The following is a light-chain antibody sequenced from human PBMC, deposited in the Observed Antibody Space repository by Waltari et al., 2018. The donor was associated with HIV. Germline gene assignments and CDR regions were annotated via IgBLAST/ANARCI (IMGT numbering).Light chain of an antibody. CDR3: QQTSSLPLT. J-gene: IGKJ4*01. V-gene: IGKV1-12*01. CDR2: TAS. Sequence: DIQMTQSPSSVSASVGDRVTITCRASQDINIYLAWYQQKPGKAPNLLMYTASSLERGVPSRFRGCGSGTEFTLTITNLQPEDIANYFCQQTSSLPLTFGGGTKVEIK. CDR1: QDINIY.